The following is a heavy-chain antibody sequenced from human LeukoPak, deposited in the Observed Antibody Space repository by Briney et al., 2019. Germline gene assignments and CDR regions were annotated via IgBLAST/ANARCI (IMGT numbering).Heavy chain of an antibody. D-gene: IGHD2-2*01. CDR1: GYTFTSYG. Sequence: ASVKVSCTASGYTFTSYGISWVRQAPGQGLEWMGWISAYNGNTNYAQKLQGRVTMTTDTSTSTAYMELRSLRSDDTAVYYCARVKGYCSSTSCYASWFDPWGQGTLVTVSS. V-gene: IGHV1-18*01. J-gene: IGHJ5*02. CDR3: ARVKGYCSSTSCYASWFDP. CDR2: ISAYNGNT.